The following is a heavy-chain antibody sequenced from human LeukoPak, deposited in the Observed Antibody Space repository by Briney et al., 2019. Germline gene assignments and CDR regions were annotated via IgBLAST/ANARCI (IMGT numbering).Heavy chain of an antibody. Sequence: GGSLRPSCAASGFTFTTYWMHWVRQAPGKGLVWVSHINSDGSITSYADSVKGRFTISRDNAKNTLYLQMNSLRAEDTAVYYCARDAVDTANAVWGQGTTVTVSS. CDR3: ARDAVDTANAV. CDR2: INSDGSIT. CDR1: GFTFTTYW. D-gene: IGHD5-18*01. V-gene: IGHV3-74*01. J-gene: IGHJ6*02.